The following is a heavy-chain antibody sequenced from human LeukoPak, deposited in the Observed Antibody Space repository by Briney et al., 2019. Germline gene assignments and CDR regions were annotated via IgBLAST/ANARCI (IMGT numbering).Heavy chain of an antibody. V-gene: IGHV4-31*03. D-gene: IGHD3-9*01. CDR2: IYYSGST. CDR1: GGSISSGGYY. Sequence: PSETLSLTCTVSGGSISSGGYYWSWIRQHPGKGLEWIGYIYYSGSTYYNPSLKSRVTISVDTSKNQFFLKLSSVTAADTAVYYCARLYFDSTYYFDYWGQGALVTVSS. CDR3: ARLYFDSTYYFDY. J-gene: IGHJ4*02.